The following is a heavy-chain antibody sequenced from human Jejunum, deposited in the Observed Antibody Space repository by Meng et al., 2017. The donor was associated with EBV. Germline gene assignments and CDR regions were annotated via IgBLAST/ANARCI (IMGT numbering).Heavy chain of an antibody. CDR3: ARDYRDLERFDY. CDR1: GDSVSSNSAV. D-gene: IGHD3-16*02. V-gene: IGHV6-1*01. J-gene: IGHJ4*02. Sequence: QVQLQQSGPGLVKPSXXXXPXXXSSGDSVSSNSAVWNGIRQSPSRGLEWLGRTYYRSKWYNEYAPSVESRITINPDTSKNQFSLQLNSVTPEDTAVYYCARDYRDLERFDYWGQGTLFTVSS. CDR2: TYYRSKWYN.